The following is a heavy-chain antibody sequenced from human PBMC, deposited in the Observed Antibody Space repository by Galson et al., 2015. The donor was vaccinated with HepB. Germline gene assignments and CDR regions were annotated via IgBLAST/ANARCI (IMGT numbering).Heavy chain of an antibody. CDR3: ARGHYYDSSGSPYFFDY. CDR2: ITYLGRA. Sequence: ETLSLTCSVSGGSIGLYYWSWIRQPPGKRLEWIGYITYLGRAGYRTSLKSRVTISLDTSKKQFSLKLSSATAADTAVYYCARGHYYDSSGSPYFFDYWGQGTLVTVSS. J-gene: IGHJ4*02. D-gene: IGHD3-22*01. V-gene: IGHV4-59*01. CDR1: GGSIGLYY.